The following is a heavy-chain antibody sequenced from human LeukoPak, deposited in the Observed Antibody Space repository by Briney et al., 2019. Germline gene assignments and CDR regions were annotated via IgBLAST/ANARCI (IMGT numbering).Heavy chain of an antibody. CDR1: GFTFGDYA. CDR3: TRGGHPATLDAFDI. D-gene: IGHD3-16*01. V-gene: IGHV3-49*04. J-gene: IGHJ3*02. CDR2: IRSKAYGGTT. Sequence: GGSLRLSCTPSGFTFGDYAMSWVRQAPGKGLEWVGFIRSKAYGGTTEYAASVKGRFTISRDDSKSIAYLQMNSLKTEDTAVYYCTRGGHPATLDAFDIWGQGTMVTVSS.